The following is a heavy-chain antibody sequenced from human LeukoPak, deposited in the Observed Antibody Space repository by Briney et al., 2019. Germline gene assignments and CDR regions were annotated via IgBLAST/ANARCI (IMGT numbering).Heavy chain of an antibody. CDR1: GFTFSTYW. D-gene: IGHD3-10*01. J-gene: IGHJ4*02. CDR2: IKQDGGEK. Sequence: GGSLRLSCVGSGFTFSTYWMSWVRQAPGKGLEWVASIKQDGGEKYYVDSVKGRFTISRDNAKNSLYLQMNSLRAEDTAVYYCALRGAARPFWGQGTLVTVSS. CDR3: ALRGAARPF. V-gene: IGHV3-7*01.